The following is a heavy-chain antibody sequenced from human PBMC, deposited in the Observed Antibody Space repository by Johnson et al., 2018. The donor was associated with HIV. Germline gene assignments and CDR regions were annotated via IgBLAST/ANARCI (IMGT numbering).Heavy chain of an antibody. D-gene: IGHD6-13*01. CDR3: AKIAAAGTYDAFDI. Sequence: VQLVESGGGLVQPGGSLRLSCAASGFTFSSYWMSWVRQAPGKGLEWVANIKQDGSEKYYADSVKGRFTISRDNSKNTLYLQMNSLRAEDTAVYYCAKIAAAGTYDAFDIWGQGTMVTFSS. CDR2: IKQDGSEK. V-gene: IGHV3-7*02. CDR1: GFTFSSYW. J-gene: IGHJ3*02.